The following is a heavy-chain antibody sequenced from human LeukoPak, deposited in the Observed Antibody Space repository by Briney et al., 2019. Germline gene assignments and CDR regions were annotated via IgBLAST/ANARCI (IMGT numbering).Heavy chain of an antibody. Sequence: PSETLSLTRAVSGGSINSHYWGWIRQPPGKGLQWIGDIYYTGKNNYNPSLKSRVTISLDTSKDHLSLNLTSVLAADTAIYYCVRRDSGWNYFDYWGQGILVTVSS. CDR2: IYYTGKN. D-gene: IGHD5-12*01. J-gene: IGHJ4*02. CDR1: GGSINSHY. CDR3: VRRDSGWNYFDY. V-gene: IGHV4-59*08.